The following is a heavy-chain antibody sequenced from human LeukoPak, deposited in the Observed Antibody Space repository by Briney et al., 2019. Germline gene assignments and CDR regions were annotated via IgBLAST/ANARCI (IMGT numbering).Heavy chain of an antibody. CDR3: AREIGPRQLLLGGSAFDY. CDR1: GYTFTNYY. J-gene: IGHJ4*02. CDR2: INPSGGGT. D-gene: IGHD1-26*01. V-gene: IGHV1-46*01. Sequence: ASVKVSCKASGYTFTNYYMHWVRQATGQGLEWMGIINPSGGGTSYAQKFQGRLTMTRDTSTTTVYMELSSLSSEDTAMYYWAREIGPRQLLLGGSAFDYGGRGPLVPVSS.